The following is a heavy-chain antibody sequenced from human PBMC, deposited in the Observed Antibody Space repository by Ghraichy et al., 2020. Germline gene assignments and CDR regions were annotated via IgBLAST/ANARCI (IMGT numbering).Heavy chain of an antibody. CDR3: ARGGSGEDDVLDT. J-gene: IGHJ3*02. D-gene: IGHD4-17*01. CDR2: ISAYNGNK. CDR1: GYMFTNYA. V-gene: IGHV1-18*01. Sequence: ASVKVSCKTSGYMFTNYAITWVRQAPGQGLEWMAWISAYNGNKKHAQKFKGRLTVTTDTATRTVYMELRSLRSDDTALYFCARGGSGEDDVLDTWGQGTMVTVSS.